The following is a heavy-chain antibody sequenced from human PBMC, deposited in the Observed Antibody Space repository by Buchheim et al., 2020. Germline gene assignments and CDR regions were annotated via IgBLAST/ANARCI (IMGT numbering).Heavy chain of an antibody. CDR1: GFTFSSYG. D-gene: IGHD3-22*01. J-gene: IGHJ4*02. V-gene: IGHV3-30*03. CDR3: ARDYYDSSGYFIPFDY. Sequence: QVQLVESGGGVVQPGRSLRLSCAASGFTFSSYGMHWVRQAPGKGLEWVAVISYDESNTYYADSVKGRFTISRDNYKNTLYLQMNSLRADDTAVYYCARDYYDSSGYFIPFDYWGQGTL. CDR2: ISYDESNT.